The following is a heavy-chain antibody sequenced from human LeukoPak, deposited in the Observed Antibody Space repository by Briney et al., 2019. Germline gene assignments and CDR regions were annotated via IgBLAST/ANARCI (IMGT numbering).Heavy chain of an antibody. J-gene: IGHJ3*02. CDR1: GGSFNDYF. CDR2: IYHTGGT. Sequence: SETLSLTCTVSGGSFNDYFWSWIRQPPGKGLEWTGYIYHTGGTHYNPSLKSRVTMSLDTSKNQFSLKLSSVTALDTAVYFCAREDSGFQIWGQGTMVTVSS. CDR3: AREDSGFQI. V-gene: IGHV4-59*01.